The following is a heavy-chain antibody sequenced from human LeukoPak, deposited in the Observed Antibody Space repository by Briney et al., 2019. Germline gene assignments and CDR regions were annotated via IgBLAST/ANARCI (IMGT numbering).Heavy chain of an antibody. Sequence: GGSLRLSCAGSGFTFSDYAMSWVRQAPGKGLEWVSAIGSRGVSAYYADSVKGRFTISRDNAKNTLYLQMNSLRAEDTAVYYCARDFMYSGNCAGCWGQGTLVTVSS. CDR3: ARDFMYSGNCAGC. CDR2: IGSRGVSA. J-gene: IGHJ4*02. D-gene: IGHD6-13*01. CDR1: GFTFSDYA. V-gene: IGHV3-23*01.